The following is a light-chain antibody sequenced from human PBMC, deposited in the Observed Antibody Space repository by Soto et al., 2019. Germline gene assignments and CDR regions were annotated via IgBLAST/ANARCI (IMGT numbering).Light chain of an antibody. CDR3: QQYDKSRWT. J-gene: IGKJ1*01. Sequence: EIVLTQSPGPLSLSPGERATLSCRASQSVSSSYLAWYQQKPGQAPRLLIYSASSRATGIPDRFSGSGSGTDFTLTISRLEREDSAVYYCQQYDKSRWTFGQGTKVEIK. V-gene: IGKV3-20*01. CDR1: QSVSSSY. CDR2: SAS.